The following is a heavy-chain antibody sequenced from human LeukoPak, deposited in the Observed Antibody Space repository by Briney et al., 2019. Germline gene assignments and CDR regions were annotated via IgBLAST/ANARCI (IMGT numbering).Heavy chain of an antibody. V-gene: IGHV4-39*07. J-gene: IGHJ5*02. D-gene: IGHD2-2*01. CDR3: ARGRIVLLPAAGNWFDP. CDR2: IYYSGGT. Sequence: KPSETLSLTCSVSGDSISSSSYYWGWIRQPPGKGLEWIGSIYYSGGTYYNPSLKSRVTISVDTSKNQFSLKMNSVTAADTAVYYCARGRIVLLPAAGNWFDPWGQGTLVTVSS. CDR1: GDSISSSSYY.